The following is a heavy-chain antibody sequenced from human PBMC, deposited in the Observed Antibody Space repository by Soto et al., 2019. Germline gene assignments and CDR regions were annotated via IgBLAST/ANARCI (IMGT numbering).Heavy chain of an antibody. V-gene: IGHV3-23*01. CDR2: ISGSGSST. CDR1: GFTFSSYA. D-gene: IGHD3-22*01. CDR3: AKYSITMIVVVITSFDY. Sequence: GFPRLSCAASGFTFSSYAMSWVRQAPGKGLEWVSAISGSGSSTYYADSVKGRFTISRDNSKNTLYLQMNSLRAEDMAVYYCAKYSITMIVVVITSFDYWGQGTLVTVSS. J-gene: IGHJ4*02.